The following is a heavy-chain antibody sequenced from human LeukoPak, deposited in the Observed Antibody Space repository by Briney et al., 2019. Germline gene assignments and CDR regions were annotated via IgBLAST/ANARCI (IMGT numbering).Heavy chain of an antibody. D-gene: IGHD5-18*01. CDR3: ARFGYSHGYGWGGGYYYYYMDV. Sequence: PGGSLRLSCAASGSSFSTYGMHWVRQAPGRGLEWVTFIRNDGNTKYYADSVKGRFTIFRDNAKNSVYLQMNSLRAEDTAVYYCARFGYSHGYGWGGGYYYYYMDVWGKGTTVTVSS. CDR2: IRNDGNTK. J-gene: IGHJ6*03. CDR1: GSSFSTYG. V-gene: IGHV3-30*02.